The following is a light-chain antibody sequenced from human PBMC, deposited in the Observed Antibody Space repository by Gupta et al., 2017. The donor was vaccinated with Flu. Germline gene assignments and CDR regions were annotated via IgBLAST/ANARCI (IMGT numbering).Light chain of an antibody. CDR3: KQDKSYPCA. V-gene: IGKV2-30*01. Sequence: ISCRSSQSRVYKDSNNYLDWFQQRPGQSPKPLIYHVSRLECGVPDKFSGSGSGTDFTLKISSVEAEDVGVYYCKQDKSYPCAFGEGTKVEIK. J-gene: IGKJ1*01. CDR1: QSRVYKDSNNY. CDR2: HVS.